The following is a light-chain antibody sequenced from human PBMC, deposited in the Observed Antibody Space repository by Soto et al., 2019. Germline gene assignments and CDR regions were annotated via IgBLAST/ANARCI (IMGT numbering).Light chain of an antibody. Sequence: QSVLTQPPSASGSPGQSVTLSCTGTSSDVGGYNYVSWYQHHPGKAPKLIIYEVYKRPSGVPDRFSGSKSGNTAALTVSGLQAEDEADYYCSSYVGTNSYVFGTGTKVTVL. CDR1: SSDVGGYNY. V-gene: IGLV2-8*01. J-gene: IGLJ1*01. CDR2: EVY. CDR3: SSYVGTNSYV.